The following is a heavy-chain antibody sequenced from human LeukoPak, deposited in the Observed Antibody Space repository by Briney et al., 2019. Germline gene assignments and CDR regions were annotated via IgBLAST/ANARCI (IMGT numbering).Heavy chain of an antibody. CDR3: ARNGYYGAHTDFDY. D-gene: IGHD4/OR15-4a*01. CDR2: INGEGSNT. CDR1: CITFKINW. J-gene: IGHJ4*02. Sequence: GSLRLSCAASCITFKINWMHCVRQAPGKGLMWVSHINGEGSNTNYADSVKGRFTISREYAEKTLFPQMSCPRAEQTSVYYCARNGYYGAHTDFDYWGQGTLVTVSS. V-gene: IGHV3-74*01.